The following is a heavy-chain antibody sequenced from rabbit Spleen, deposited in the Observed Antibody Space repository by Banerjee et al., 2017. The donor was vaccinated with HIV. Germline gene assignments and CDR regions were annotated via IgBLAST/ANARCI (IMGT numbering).Heavy chain of an antibody. D-gene: IGHD6-1*01. CDR3: ARNNVGAPGYGHAIAL. J-gene: IGHJ4*01. V-gene: IGHV1S45*01. CDR2: VYTGSSGNT. Sequence: QEQVVESGGGLVQPEGSLTLTCTASGFSLSASDFIYWVRQAPGKGLEWIACVYTGSSGNTYYASWAKGRFAISKTSSPTVTLQMTDLTAADTATYFCARNNVGAPGYGHAIALWGPGTLVTVS. CDR1: GFSLSASDF.